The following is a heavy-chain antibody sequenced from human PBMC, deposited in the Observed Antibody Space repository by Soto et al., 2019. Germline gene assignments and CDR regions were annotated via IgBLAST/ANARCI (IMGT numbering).Heavy chain of an antibody. D-gene: IGHD1-26*01. CDR2: FDPEDGET. CDR3: AALTMGATSFDY. Sequence: ASVEVSCKVSGYSLTELSMHWVRQAPGKGLEWMGGFDPEDGETIYAQKFQGRVTMTEDTSTDTAYMELSSLRSEDTAVYYCAALTMGATSFDYWGQGTLVTVSS. J-gene: IGHJ4*02. CDR1: GYSLTELS. V-gene: IGHV1-24*01.